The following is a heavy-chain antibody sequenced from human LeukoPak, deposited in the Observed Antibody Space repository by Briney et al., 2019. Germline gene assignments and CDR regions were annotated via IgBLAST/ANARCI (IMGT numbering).Heavy chain of an antibody. Sequence: GGSLRPSCAASGFTFSSYSMNWVRQAPGKGLEWVSSISSSSSYIYYADSVKGRFTISRDNAKNSLYLQMNSLRAEDTAVYYCARDPYDFWSGSYGMDAWGQGTTVTVSS. D-gene: IGHD3-3*01. V-gene: IGHV3-21*01. CDR3: ARDPYDFWSGSYGMDA. CDR2: ISSSSSYI. J-gene: IGHJ6*02. CDR1: GFTFSSYS.